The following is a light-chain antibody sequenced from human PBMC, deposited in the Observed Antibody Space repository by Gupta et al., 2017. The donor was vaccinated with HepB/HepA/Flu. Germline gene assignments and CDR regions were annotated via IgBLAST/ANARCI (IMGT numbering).Light chain of an antibody. V-gene: IGKV3-11*01. CDR3: KQRSNWPPMCS. CDR2: DAS. Sequence: EIVLTQSPPTLSLSPGERATLSCRASQSVSSYLDWYQQKPGQAPRLLIYDASNRATGSPARFSGSGGGTDGTITISSLELEDSEVYYCKQRSNWPPMCSFGQGTKLEIK. J-gene: IGKJ2*04. CDR1: QSVSSY.